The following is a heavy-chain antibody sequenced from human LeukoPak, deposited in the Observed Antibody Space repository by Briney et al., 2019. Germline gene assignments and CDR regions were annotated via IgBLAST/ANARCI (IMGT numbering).Heavy chain of an antibody. Sequence: GGSLRLSCAASGFTFSSYSMNWVRQAPGKGLEWVSSISSSSSYIYYADSVKGQFTISRDNAKNSLYLQMNSLRAEDTAVYYCARDGLAHFDYWGQGTLVTVSS. CDR1: GFTFSSYS. CDR3: ARDGLAHFDY. J-gene: IGHJ4*02. D-gene: IGHD6-19*01. CDR2: ISSSSSYI. V-gene: IGHV3-21*01.